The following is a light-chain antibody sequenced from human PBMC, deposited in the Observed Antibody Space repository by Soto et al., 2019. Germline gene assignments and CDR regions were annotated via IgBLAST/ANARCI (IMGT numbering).Light chain of an antibody. Sequence: EIVMTQSPVTLSVSPGERATLSCGASQSVSSNLAWYQQKPGQAPRLLIYGASTRATGIPARFSGSGSATEFTLTISSLQSEEFAVYYCQQYNKWPSLTFGPGTTADIK. CDR1: QSVSSN. CDR2: GAS. J-gene: IGKJ3*01. V-gene: IGKV3D-15*01. CDR3: QQYNKWPSLT.